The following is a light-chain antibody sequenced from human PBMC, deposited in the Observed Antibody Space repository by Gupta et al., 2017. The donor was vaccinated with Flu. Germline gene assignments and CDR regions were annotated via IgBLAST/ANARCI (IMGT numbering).Light chain of an antibody. CDR2: GAS. J-gene: IGKJ1*01. CDR3: HQYVDSPG. CDR1: QTVSSSY. Sequence: EIVLTQSPGTLSLSPGEGATLSCRASQTVSSSYLAWYQQKPGQAPRLLIYGASNRATGIPDRFGGSGSGTDFTLTISRLEPEDFAVCYCHQYVDSPGFGQGTKVEIK. V-gene: IGKV3-20*01.